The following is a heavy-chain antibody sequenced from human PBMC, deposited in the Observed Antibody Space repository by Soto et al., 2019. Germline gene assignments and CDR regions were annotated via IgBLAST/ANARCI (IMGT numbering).Heavy chain of an antibody. CDR3: ARTLTAAGTEIWFDP. J-gene: IGHJ5*02. CDR1: GGSISGDW. V-gene: IGHV4-4*07. D-gene: IGHD6-13*01. CDR2: IYTLGRT. Sequence: SETLALTCTVSGGSISGDWWSWIRQPAGKRLEWIGRIYTLGRTNYNPSLKRRVIRSVDTSKNQFSLKLSSVTAADTAVYYCARTLTAAGTEIWFDPWGQGTLGTVS.